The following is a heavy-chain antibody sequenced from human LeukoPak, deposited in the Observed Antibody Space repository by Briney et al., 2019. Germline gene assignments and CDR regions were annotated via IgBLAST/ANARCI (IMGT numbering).Heavy chain of an antibody. J-gene: IGHJ4*02. D-gene: IGHD2-21*02. V-gene: IGHV3-7*01. Sequence: GGSLRLSCAASGFTFSSYWMSWVRQAPGKGLEWVANIKQDGSEKYYVDSVKGRFTISRDNAKNSLYLQMNSLRAEDTAVYYCARDVCGGDCYSFDYWGQGTLVTVSS. CDR3: ARDVCGGDCYSFDY. CDR1: GFTFSSYW. CDR2: IKQDGSEK.